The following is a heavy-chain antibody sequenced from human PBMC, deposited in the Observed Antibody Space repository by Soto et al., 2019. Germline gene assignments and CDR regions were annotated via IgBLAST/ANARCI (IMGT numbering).Heavy chain of an antibody. D-gene: IGHD3-22*01. J-gene: IGHJ4*02. CDR2: IFHDGTA. CDR1: GVSLTSGNL. V-gene: IGHV4-4*02. Sequence: PSETLSLACAVSGVSLTSGNLWTWVRQSPQRGLEYIGEIFHDGTANYYPSFERRVAMSVDTSRNQFSLKLTSVTAADTAVYFCARLVYDTRLNSMYFHFCGPGTLRTVSS. CDR3: ARLVYDTRLNSMYFHF.